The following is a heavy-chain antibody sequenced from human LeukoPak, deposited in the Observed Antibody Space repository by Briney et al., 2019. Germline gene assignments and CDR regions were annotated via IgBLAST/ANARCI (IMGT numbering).Heavy chain of an antibody. D-gene: IGHD3-9*01. V-gene: IGHV4-59*01. CDR1: GLSLSDYY. Sequence: SETQSLPCTVSGLSLSDYYWSWVRQPPGKGLEWIGYISYTGSTDYNPSLKSRVTMSLDTSKNQFSLNLRSVTATDTAVYYCAIRTYYDTLTGYNYWYFDLCGQGTLVTVSS. CDR2: ISYTGST. J-gene: IGHJ2*01. CDR3: AIRTYYDTLTGYNYWYFDL.